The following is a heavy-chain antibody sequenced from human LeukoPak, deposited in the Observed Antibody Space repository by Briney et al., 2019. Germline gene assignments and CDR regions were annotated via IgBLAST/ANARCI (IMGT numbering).Heavy chain of an antibody. CDR1: GYSFTNYW. CDR3: ARQPEYSNSLNWFDP. D-gene: IGHD6-6*01. Sequence: GESLKISCKGSGYSFTNYWIGWVRQMPGKGLEWMGIIYPGDSDTRYSPSFQGQVTISADKSISTAYLQWSSLKASDTAMYYCARQPEYSNSLNWFDPWGQGTLVIVSS. J-gene: IGHJ5*02. CDR2: IYPGDSDT. V-gene: IGHV5-51*01.